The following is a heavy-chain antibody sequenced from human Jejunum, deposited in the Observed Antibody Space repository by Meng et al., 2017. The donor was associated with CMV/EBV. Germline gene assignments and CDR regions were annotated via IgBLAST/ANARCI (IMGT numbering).Heavy chain of an antibody. CDR2: IRSKTYSSAT. J-gene: IGHJ5*02. CDR3: TRHSIVVVPAAGFDP. Sequence: VTLGDYTIHWGRQAPGKGLEWVGRIRSKTYSSATAYAASVKGRFIISRDDSKNTAYLQMNSLKTEDTAVYYCTRHSIVVVPAAGFDPWGQGTLVTVSS. V-gene: IGHV3-73*01. D-gene: IGHD2-2*01. CDR1: VTLGDYT.